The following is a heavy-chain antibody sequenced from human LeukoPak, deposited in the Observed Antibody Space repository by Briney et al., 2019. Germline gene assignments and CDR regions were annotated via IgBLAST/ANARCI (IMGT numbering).Heavy chain of an antibody. CDR2: IYYTGST. D-gene: IGHD2-15*01. V-gene: IGHV4-39*01. Sequence: PSETLSLTCTVSGGSISSSSYSWGWIRQPPGKGLEWIGTIYYTGSTYYNPSLKSRVTISVDTSKKQFSLKLSSVTAADTAVYYCAVSRVAPKAFDYWGQGTLVTVSS. CDR1: GGSISSSSYS. J-gene: IGHJ4*02. CDR3: AVSRVAPKAFDY.